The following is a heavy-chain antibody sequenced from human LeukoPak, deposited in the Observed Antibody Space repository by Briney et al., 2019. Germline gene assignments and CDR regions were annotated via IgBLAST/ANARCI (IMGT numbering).Heavy chain of an antibody. CDR3: ARDDTTIAARPDY. CDR1: GFTFSDCY. D-gene: IGHD6-13*01. V-gene: IGHV3-11*04. J-gene: IGHJ4*02. CDR2: ISSSDNNI. Sequence: KPGGSLRLSCAASGFTFSDCYMTWIRQAPGKGLEWISYISSSDNNIYYADSVKGRFTISRDNAKNSLYLQMNSLRVEDTADYYCARDDTTIAARPDYWGQGTLVTVSS.